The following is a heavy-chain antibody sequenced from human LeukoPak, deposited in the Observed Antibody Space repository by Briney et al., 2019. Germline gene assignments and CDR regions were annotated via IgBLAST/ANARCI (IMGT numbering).Heavy chain of an antibody. CDR1: GGTFSSYA. CDR2: IIPIFGTA. D-gene: IGHD4-23*01. CDR3: ARDDGGNSVEWYFDL. Sequence: SVKVSCKASGGTFSSYAISWVRQAPGQGLEWVGGIIPIFGTANYAQKFQGRVTIIADESTSTAYMELSSLRSEDTAVYYCARDDGGNSVEWYFDLWGRGTLVTVSS. V-gene: IGHV1-69*13. J-gene: IGHJ2*01.